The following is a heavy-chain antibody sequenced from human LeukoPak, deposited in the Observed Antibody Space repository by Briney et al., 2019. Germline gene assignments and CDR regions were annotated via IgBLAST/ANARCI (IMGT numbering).Heavy chain of an antibody. D-gene: IGHD2-8*02. CDR2: ISYDGGTE. V-gene: IGHV3-30-3*01. CDR1: GFTFRNYP. J-gene: IGHJ4*02. CDR3: ARDIMILVPKYYFDL. Sequence: GRSLRLSCAASGFTFRNYPLHWVRQAPGKGLEWVALISYDGGTEDYADSVKGRFTISRDYSKDTVYLQMNSPRTEDTAIYYCARDIMILVPKYYFDLWGQGTLVTVSS.